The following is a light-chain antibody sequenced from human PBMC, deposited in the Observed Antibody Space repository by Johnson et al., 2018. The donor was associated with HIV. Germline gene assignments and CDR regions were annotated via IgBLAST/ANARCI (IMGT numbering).Light chain of an antibody. Sequence: QSALTQPPSVSAAPGQKVTISCSGSSSNIGNNYVSWYQQVPGAAPKLLIYENNKRPSGIPDRFSGSKSGTSATLGITGLQTGDEADYYCGTWDSSLSAGKVFGTGTKVTVL. V-gene: IGLV1-51*02. CDR2: ENN. J-gene: IGLJ1*01. CDR1: SSNIGNNY. CDR3: GTWDSSLSAGKV.